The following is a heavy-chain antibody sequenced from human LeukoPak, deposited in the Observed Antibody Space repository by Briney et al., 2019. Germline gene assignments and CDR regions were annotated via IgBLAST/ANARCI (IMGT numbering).Heavy chain of an antibody. Sequence: GGTLRLSCAASGFTFDDYAMHWVRQAPGKGLEWVSLISGDGGSTYYADSVKGRFTISRDYSKTSLYLQMNSLRTEDTALYCWAKDIGDSSGYSSSFDYWGQGTLVTVSS. D-gene: IGHD3-22*01. CDR2: ISGDGGST. J-gene: IGHJ4*02. CDR3: AKDIGDSSGYSSSFDY. V-gene: IGHV3-43*02. CDR1: GFTFDDYA.